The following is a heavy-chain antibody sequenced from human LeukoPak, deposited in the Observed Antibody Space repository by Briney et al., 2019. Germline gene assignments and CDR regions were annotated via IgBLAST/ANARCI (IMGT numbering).Heavy chain of an antibody. J-gene: IGHJ3*02. V-gene: IGHV4-39*07. Sequence: PSETLSLTCTVSRGSISSTIHYWGWIRQPPGKGLEWIGSVYFNGNTYYNPSLKSRVTISVDRSKNQFSLNLNSVTAADTAVYYCARYGLLGLSEINAFDIWGQGTMVTVSS. CDR3: ARYGLLGLSEINAFDI. CDR2: VYFNGNT. D-gene: IGHD2-2*01. CDR1: RGSISSTIHY.